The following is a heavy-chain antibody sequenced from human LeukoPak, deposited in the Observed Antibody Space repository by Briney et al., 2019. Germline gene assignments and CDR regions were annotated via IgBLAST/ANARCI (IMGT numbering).Heavy chain of an antibody. V-gene: IGHV5-51*01. CDR2: IYPGDSDT. D-gene: IGHD1-1*01. Sequence: GESLKISCKSSGYSFTSYWIGWVRQMPGKGLEWMGIIYPGDSDTRYSPSFQGQVTISADNSISTAYLQWSSLKASDTAMYCCARHLGPSFYNPFDYWGQGTLVTVSS. CDR3: ARHLGPSFYNPFDY. J-gene: IGHJ4*02. CDR1: GYSFTSYW.